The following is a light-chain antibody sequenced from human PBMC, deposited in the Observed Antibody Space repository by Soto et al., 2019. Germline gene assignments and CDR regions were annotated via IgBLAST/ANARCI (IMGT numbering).Light chain of an antibody. V-gene: IGLV2-14*01. CDR1: SSDVGAYGY. CDR2: EVS. Sequence: QSALTQPASVSGSPGQSITISCTGTSSDVGAYGYVSWYQQHPGKAPKLMIYEVSYRPSGVSNRFSGSKSGNAVSRTSSGLQAEDEADYYCSSYTTSSTVVFGGGTKLTVL. CDR3: SSYTTSSTVV. J-gene: IGLJ2*01.